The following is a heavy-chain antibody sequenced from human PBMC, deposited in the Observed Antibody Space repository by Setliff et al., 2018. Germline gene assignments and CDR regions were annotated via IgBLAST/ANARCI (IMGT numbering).Heavy chain of an antibody. J-gene: IGHJ4*02. D-gene: IGHD3-10*01. CDR2: IDQGGST. CDR3: ARSLGSGSYYNSRPFYSDY. Sequence: NPSETLSLTCAVYGGSFSDSHWSWIRQPPGKGLEWIGEIDQGGSTNYNPSLKSRVTISGDTSKNQFSLKLTSVTAADTAVYFCARSLGSGSYYNSRPFYSDYWGQGTLVTVSS. V-gene: IGHV4-34*01. CDR1: GGSFSDSH.